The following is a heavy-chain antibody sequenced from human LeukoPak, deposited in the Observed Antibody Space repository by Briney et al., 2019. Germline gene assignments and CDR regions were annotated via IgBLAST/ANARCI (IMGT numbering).Heavy chain of an antibody. J-gene: IGHJ4*02. CDR2: IWYDGSNK. CDR3: AKDLLYYYGSGSYYKNYFDY. CDR1: GFTFSSYG. D-gene: IGHD3-10*01. V-gene: IGHV3-33*06. Sequence: GGSLRLSCAASGFTFSSYGMHWVRQAPGKGLEWVAVIWYDGSNKYYADSVKGRFTISRDNSKNTLYLQMNSLRAEDTAVYYCAKDLLYYYGSGSYYKNYFDYWGQGTLVTVSS.